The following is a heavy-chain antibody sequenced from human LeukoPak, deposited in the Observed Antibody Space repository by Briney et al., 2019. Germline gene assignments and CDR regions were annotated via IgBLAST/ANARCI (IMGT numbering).Heavy chain of an antibody. J-gene: IGHJ6*03. D-gene: IGHD2-8*01. CDR3: ARDQVCTDGVWLPCYFYMDV. Sequence: ASVKVSCKASGYTFTSYYMHWVRQAPGQGLEWMGIINPSGGSTSYAQKFQGRVTMTRDTSTSTVYMELSSLRSEDTAVYYCARDQVCTDGVWLPCYFYMDVWGKGTTVTVSS. V-gene: IGHV1-46*01. CDR2: INPSGGST. CDR1: GYTFTSYY.